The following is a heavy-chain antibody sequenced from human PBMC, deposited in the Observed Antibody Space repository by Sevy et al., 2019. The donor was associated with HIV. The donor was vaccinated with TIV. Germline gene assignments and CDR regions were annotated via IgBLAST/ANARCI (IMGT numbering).Heavy chain of an antibody. CDR3: ARAPQYYDILTGYCPPDY. CDR2: ISSSGSTI. J-gene: IGHJ4*02. V-gene: IGHV3-11*01. D-gene: IGHD3-9*01. Sequence: GGSLRLSCAASGFTFSDYYMSWIRQAPGKGLEWVSYISSSGSTIYYADSVKGRFTISRDNAKNSLYLQMNSLRAEDTAVYYCARAPQYYDILTGYCPPDYWGQGTLVTVSS. CDR1: GFTFSDYY.